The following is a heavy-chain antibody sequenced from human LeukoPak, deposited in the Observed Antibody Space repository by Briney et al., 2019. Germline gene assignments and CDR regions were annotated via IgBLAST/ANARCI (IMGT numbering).Heavy chain of an antibody. Sequence: ASVKVSCKASGYTFTSYAMHWVRQAPGQRLESMGWINAGNGNTKYSQKFQGRVTITRDTSASTAYMELSSLRSEDTAVYYCARGGATRIFDYWGQGTLVTVSS. CDR3: ARGGATRIFDY. J-gene: IGHJ4*02. D-gene: IGHD1-26*01. CDR2: INAGNGNT. CDR1: GYTFTSYA. V-gene: IGHV1-3*01.